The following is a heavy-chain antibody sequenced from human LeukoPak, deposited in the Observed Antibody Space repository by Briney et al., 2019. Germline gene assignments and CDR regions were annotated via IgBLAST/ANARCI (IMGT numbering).Heavy chain of an antibody. Sequence: SVKVSCKAPGGTFSSYAISWVRQAPGQGLEWMGGIIPIFGTANYAQKFQGRVTITTDESTSTAYMELSSLRSEDTAVYYCASISEVWSGYYTVHFDYWGQGTLVTVSS. CDR1: GGTFSSYA. J-gene: IGHJ4*02. V-gene: IGHV1-69*05. CDR2: IIPIFGTA. D-gene: IGHD3-3*01. CDR3: ASISEVWSGYYTVHFDY.